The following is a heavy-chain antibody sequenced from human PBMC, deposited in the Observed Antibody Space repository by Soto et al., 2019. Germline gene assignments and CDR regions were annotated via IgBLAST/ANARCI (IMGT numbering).Heavy chain of an antibody. D-gene: IGHD3-9*01. J-gene: IGHJ3*02. CDR3: AHRRPVDILTGYYSAFDI. CDR2: IYWDDDK. Sequence: SGPTLVNPTQTLTLTCTFSGFSLSTSGVGVGWIRQPPGKALEWLALIYWDDDKRYSPSLKSRLTITKATSKNQVVLTMTNMDPVDTATYYCAHRRPVDILTGYYSAFDIWGQGTMVT. V-gene: IGHV2-5*02. CDR1: GFSLSTSGVG.